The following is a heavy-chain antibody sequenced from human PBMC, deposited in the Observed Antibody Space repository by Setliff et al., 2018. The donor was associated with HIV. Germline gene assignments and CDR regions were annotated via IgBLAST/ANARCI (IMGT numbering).Heavy chain of an antibody. Sequence: GGSLRLSCVASGFTFRTFAMHWVRQAPGKGLEWVSVISYDGSRISYADSVKGRFTISRDSAKNSLHLQMNSLKLEDTATYFCVKDASVSATNFYYFDVWGKGTTVTVSS. J-gene: IGHJ6*03. D-gene: IGHD2-15*01. V-gene: IGHV3-30*01. CDR2: ISYDGSRI. CDR1: GFTFRTFA. CDR3: VKDASVSATNFYYFDV.